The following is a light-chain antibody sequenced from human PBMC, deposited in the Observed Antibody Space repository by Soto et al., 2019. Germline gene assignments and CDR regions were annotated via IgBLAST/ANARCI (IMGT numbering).Light chain of an antibody. Sequence: EMVMTQSPSTLSVSPGERATLSCWASQSISSNLAWYQQKPGQAPRLLIYVASIRATGIPVRFSGSGSGTEFTLTISSLQSEDFAVYYCQHYNNWLTFGGGTKVEIK. CDR1: QSISSN. CDR3: QHYNNWLT. CDR2: VAS. V-gene: IGKV3-15*01. J-gene: IGKJ4*01.